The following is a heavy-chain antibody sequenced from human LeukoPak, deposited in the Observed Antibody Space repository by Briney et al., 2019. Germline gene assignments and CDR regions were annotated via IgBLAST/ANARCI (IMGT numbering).Heavy chain of an antibody. D-gene: IGHD4-23*01. CDR3: ASDFGGRDDY. CDR2: MNEDGTRT. J-gene: IGHJ4*02. CDR1: GFTFSRYW. V-gene: IGHV3-74*01. Sequence: GGSLRLSCAASGFTFSRYWMHWVRQAPGKGPVWVSRMNEDGTRTDYADSVKGRFTIFRDNDKNTLYLQMHSLGPDDTAVYFCASDFGGRDDYWGQGTLVTVSS.